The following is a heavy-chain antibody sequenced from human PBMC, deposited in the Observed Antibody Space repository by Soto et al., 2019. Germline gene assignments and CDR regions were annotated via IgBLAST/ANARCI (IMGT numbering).Heavy chain of an antibody. CDR3: AGGALGYNWFDP. J-gene: IGHJ5*02. V-gene: IGHV4-30-4*01. Sequence: QVQLQESGPGLVKASQTLSITCTVSGGSISSGDYYWSWIRQPPGKGPEWIGYIYSNEYTSYEPSLKSRVTISLDTSNNHFSLNLNSVTAADTAVYYCAGGALGYNWFDPWGQGTLVTVSS. CDR2: IYSNEYT. CDR1: GGSISSGDYY. D-gene: IGHD3-16*01.